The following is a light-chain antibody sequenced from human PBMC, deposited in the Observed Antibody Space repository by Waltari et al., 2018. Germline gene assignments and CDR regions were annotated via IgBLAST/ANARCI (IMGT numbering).Light chain of an antibody. V-gene: IGLV2-14*03. Sequence: QSALTQPASVSGSPGRSITLSCPGTTSAIGAYNYVSWYQQHPGKAPKLMIYDVSNRPSGVSNRFSGSKSGNTASLTISGLQADDEADYYCSSYTSTSTPVVFGGGTKLTVL. CDR1: TSAIGAYNY. J-gene: IGLJ2*01. CDR3: SSYTSTSTPVV. CDR2: DVS.